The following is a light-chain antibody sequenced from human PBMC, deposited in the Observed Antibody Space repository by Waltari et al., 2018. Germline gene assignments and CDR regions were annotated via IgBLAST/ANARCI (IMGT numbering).Light chain of an antibody. Sequence: CSASQSIDNFLAWYQQKPGQAPRLLIYDSSNRATDIPARFSGSGSGTDFTLTISSLEPEDFAVYYCQQRSGWPPTFGGGTKVDI. J-gene: IGKJ4*01. CDR2: DSS. CDR3: QQRSGWPPT. CDR1: QSIDNF. V-gene: IGKV3-11*01.